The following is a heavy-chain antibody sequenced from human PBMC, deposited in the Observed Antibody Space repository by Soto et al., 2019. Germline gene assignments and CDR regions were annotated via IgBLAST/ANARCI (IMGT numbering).Heavy chain of an antibody. CDR3: ARRVGPKGGYFDY. Sequence: SETLCLTYTVSGGTIRSVGYSWSLIRKPPGKGLEWIGYIYHSVSTYYNPSLKSRVTISVDLSKNQFSLKLSSVTVAVTSVYYSARRVGPKGGYFDYWGQGTLVTVSS. J-gene: IGHJ4*02. V-gene: IGHV4-30-2*01. CDR1: GGTIRSVGYS. D-gene: IGHD3-22*01. CDR2: IYHSVST.